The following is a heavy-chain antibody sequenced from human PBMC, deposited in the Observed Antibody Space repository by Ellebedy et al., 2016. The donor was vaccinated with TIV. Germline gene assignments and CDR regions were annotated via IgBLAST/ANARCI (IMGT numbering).Heavy chain of an antibody. CDR1: GFTFSTSW. V-gene: IGHV3-74*01. J-gene: IGHJ2*01. D-gene: IGHD2-2*01. CDR2: IKTDGSYT. CDR3: AAKGPGYFDL. Sequence: PGGSLRLSCVASGFTFSTSWMHWVRQASGKGLVWVSRIKTDGSYTTYADSVKGRFTISRDNAKNTLYLQMNRLRAEDTAVYYCAAKGPGYFDLWGRGTLVTVSS.